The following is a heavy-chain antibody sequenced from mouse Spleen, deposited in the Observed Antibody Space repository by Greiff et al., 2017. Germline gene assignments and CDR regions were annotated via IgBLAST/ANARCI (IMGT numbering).Heavy chain of an antibody. CDR3: ATQLVLYAMDY. V-gene: IGHV5-17*01. J-gene: IGHJ4*01. CDR2: ISSGSSTI. CDR1: GFTFSDYG. D-gene: IGHD4-1*02. Sequence: EVKLVESGGGLVKPGGSLKLSCAASGFTFSDYGMHWVRQAPEKGLEWVAYISSGSSTIYYADTVKGRFTISRDNAKNTLFLQMTSLRSEDTAMYYCATQLVLYAMDYWGQGTSVTVSS.